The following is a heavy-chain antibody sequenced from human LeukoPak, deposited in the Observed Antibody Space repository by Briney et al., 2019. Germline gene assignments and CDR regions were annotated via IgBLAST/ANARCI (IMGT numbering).Heavy chain of an antibody. D-gene: IGHD2-15*01. Sequence: NPSEPLSLTCTVSDGSINSYFWSWIRQPARKGMDYIGRIYASGSTNYNHSLKSRATMSVDTSKKQFSLKLTSVTAADTAVYYCARLLVVEARFDPWGEGTLVTVSS. CDR1: DGSINSYF. V-gene: IGHV4-4*07. CDR3: ARLLVVEARFDP. CDR2: IYASGST. J-gene: IGHJ5*02.